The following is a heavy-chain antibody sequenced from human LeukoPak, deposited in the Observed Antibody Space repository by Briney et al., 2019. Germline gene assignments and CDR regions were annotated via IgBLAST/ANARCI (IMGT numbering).Heavy chain of an antibody. CDR2: IYHSGST. J-gene: IGHJ5*02. D-gene: IGHD3-10*01. Sequence: SETLSLTCAVSGDSISSGNWWSWVRQPPGKGLEWIGEIYHSGSTNYNPSLKSRVTISVDKSKNQFSLKLSSVTAADTAVYYCAREDLPYYYGSGTWGQGTLVTVSS. V-gene: IGHV4-4*02. CDR3: AREDLPYYYGSGT. CDR1: GDSISSGNW.